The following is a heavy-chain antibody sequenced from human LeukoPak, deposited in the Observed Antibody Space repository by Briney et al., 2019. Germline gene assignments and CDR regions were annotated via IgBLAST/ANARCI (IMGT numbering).Heavy chain of an antibody. CDR3: ARGPVAGTWFDP. J-gene: IGHJ5*02. Sequence: SETLSLTCTVSGGSISSYYWSWIRQPPGQGLEWIGYIYYSGSTNYNPSLKSRVTISVDTSKNQFSLKLSSVTAADTAVYYCARGPVAGTWFDPWGQGTLVTVSS. CDR2: IYYSGST. V-gene: IGHV4-59*01. CDR1: GGSISSYY. D-gene: IGHD6-19*01.